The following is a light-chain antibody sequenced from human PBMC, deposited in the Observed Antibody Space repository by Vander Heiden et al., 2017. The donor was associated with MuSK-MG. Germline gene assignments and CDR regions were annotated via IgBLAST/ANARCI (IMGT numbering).Light chain of an antibody. V-gene: IGLV3-1*01. CDR1: KLGDSY. CDR3: QAWDNNAGV. J-gene: IGLJ3*02. CDR2: RDV. Sequence: SYDLTQPPSVSVSPGQTATITCSGEKLGDSYAFWDQQRPGQSPVMLIYRDVKRPSGIPERFSGSNSGNTATLTIDGTQPMDEADYYCQAWDNNAGVFGGGTKLTVL.